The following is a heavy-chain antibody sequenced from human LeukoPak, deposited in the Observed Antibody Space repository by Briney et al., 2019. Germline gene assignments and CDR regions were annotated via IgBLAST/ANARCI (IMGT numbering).Heavy chain of an antibody. D-gene: IGHD2-2*01. J-gene: IGHJ4*02. CDR2: ISYDGRNT. CDR3: AKGPLRGTAAAIDY. Sequence: GALRLSCAASGFTFNNYGMHWVRQAPGKGLEWVAVISYDGRNTHYPDSVKGRFTISRDISTDTLWLQMDSLRTEDTAVYYCAKGPLRGTAAAIDYWGQGTLVTVSS. CDR1: GFTFNNYG. V-gene: IGHV3-30*18.